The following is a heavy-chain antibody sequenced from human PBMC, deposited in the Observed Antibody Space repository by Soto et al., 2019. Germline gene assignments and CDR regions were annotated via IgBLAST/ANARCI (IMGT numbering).Heavy chain of an antibody. CDR3: AKDASGYLPGEYDY. Sequence: EVQLVESGGGLVLPGRSLRLSCAASGFTFDDYAMHWVRQAPGKGLEWVSGISWNSGSIGYADSVKGRFTISRDNAKNSLYLQMNSLRAEDTALYYCAKDASGYLPGEYDYWGQGTLVTVSS. CDR1: GFTFDDYA. CDR2: ISWNSGSI. J-gene: IGHJ4*02. V-gene: IGHV3-9*01. D-gene: IGHD5-12*01.